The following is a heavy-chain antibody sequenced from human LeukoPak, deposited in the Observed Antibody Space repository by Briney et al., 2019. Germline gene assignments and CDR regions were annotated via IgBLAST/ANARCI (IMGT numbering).Heavy chain of an antibody. CDR1: GFTFSNHD. D-gene: IGHD3-22*01. Sequence: PGGSLGLSCAASGFTFSNHDMYWVLHWVRQAPGKGLEWVAFISYDGRKTYYADPVKGRFTISRDNSKNTLYLQMNSLRPDDTAVYYCAKGRHDRSDYDTASHLDYWGQGALVTVSS. CDR2: ISYDGRKT. J-gene: IGHJ4*02. CDR3: AKGRHDRSDYDTASHLDY. V-gene: IGHV3-30*18.